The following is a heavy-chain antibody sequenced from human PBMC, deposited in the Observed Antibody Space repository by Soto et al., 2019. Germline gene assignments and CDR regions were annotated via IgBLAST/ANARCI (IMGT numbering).Heavy chain of an antibody. Sequence: DVQLLESGGGLVQPGGSLRLSCIASGVTFSTYAMSWVRQAPGKGLEWVSGLTGSGGTTFYADSVKGRFTISRDNSNNTLYLEMNSLRAEDTAVYYCAKQRADFGSGSDTYYFDYWGRGTLITVSS. V-gene: IGHV3-23*01. D-gene: IGHD3-10*01. J-gene: IGHJ4*02. CDR1: GVTFSTYA. CDR2: LTGSGGTT. CDR3: AKQRADFGSGSDTYYFDY.